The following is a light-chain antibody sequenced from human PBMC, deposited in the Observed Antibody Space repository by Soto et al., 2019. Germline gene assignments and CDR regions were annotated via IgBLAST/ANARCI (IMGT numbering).Light chain of an antibody. CDR3: SSCTSGGPLVV. V-gene: IGLV2-14*01. J-gene: IGLJ2*01. CDR1: SSDVGGYNY. Sequence: QSALTQPASVSGSPGQSITISCTGTSSDVGGYNYVSWYQQHPGKAPKLMIYDVSNRPSGASNRFSGSKAGNTASLTISGLQAEDEADYYGSSCTSGGPLVVFGGGTKVTVL. CDR2: DVS.